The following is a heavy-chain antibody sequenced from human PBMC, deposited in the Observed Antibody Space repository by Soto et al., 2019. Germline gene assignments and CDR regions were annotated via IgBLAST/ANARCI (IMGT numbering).Heavy chain of an antibody. CDR1: GDSISGSPYF. D-gene: IGHD6-13*01. CDR2: IFYDGYT. Sequence: QVQLLESGPGLVMPSETLSLTCTVSGDSISGSPYFWGWIRQPPGKRLEWIESIFYDGYTLYTPSLESRVTISVDTSKNQFSLELTSVAAADTAIYFCARLQAAVPHYWGQGILVTVSS. CDR3: ARLQAAVPHY. V-gene: IGHV4-39*01. J-gene: IGHJ4*02.